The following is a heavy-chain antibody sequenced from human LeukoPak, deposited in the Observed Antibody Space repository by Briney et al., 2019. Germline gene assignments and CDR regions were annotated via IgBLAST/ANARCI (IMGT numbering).Heavy chain of an antibody. V-gene: IGHV3-15*01. CDR1: GFTFNNAW. Sequence: GGSLRLSCAASGFTFNNAWMTWVRQAPGKGLEWVGRIKSKTDGQTTDYAAPVKGRFTISRDDSKNTLYLQMNSLKTEDTAVYYCTTAWFDRWGHGTLVTVSS. CDR2: IKSKTDGQTT. J-gene: IGHJ5*02. CDR3: TTAWFDR.